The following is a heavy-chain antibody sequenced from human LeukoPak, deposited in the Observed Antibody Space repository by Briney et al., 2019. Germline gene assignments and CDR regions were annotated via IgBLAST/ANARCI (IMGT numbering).Heavy chain of an antibody. CDR1: GGSFSGYY. J-gene: IGHJ6*02. V-gene: IGHV4-31*11. CDR3: ARVDV. CDR2: IYYSGST. Sequence: LSLTCAVYGGSFSGYYWSWIRQHPGKGLEWIGYIYYSGSTYYNPSLKSRVTISVDTSKNQFSLKLSSVTAADTAVYYCARVDVWGQGTTVTVSS.